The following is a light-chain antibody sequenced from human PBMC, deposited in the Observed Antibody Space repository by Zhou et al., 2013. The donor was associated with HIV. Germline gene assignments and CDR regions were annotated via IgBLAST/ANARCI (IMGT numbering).Light chain of an antibody. CDR1: QSISTN. J-gene: IGKJ1*01. CDR3: QQRSNWRT. V-gene: IGKV3-11*01. CDR2: DAF. Sequence: EIVLTQSPATLSLSPGERATLSCRASQSISTNLAWYQQKPGQAPRLLIYDAFNRATGIPARFSGSGSGTDFTLTISRLEPEDFAVYYCQQRSNWRTFGQGTKVEIK.